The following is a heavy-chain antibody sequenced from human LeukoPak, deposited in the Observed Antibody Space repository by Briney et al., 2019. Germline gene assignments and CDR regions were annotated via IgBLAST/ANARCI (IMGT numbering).Heavy chain of an antibody. J-gene: IGHJ6*03. CDR3: ARGYCSGGSCYSYYYYNYMDV. CDR1: GDSISSSVYY. CDR2: IYHSGST. D-gene: IGHD2-15*01. Sequence: PSETLSLTCTVSGDSISSSVYYWGWIRQPPGKGLEWIGSIYHSGSTYYNPSLKSRVTISVDTSKNQFSLKLSSVTAADTAVYYCARGYCSGGSCYSYYYYNYMDVWGKGTTVTVSS. V-gene: IGHV4-39*07.